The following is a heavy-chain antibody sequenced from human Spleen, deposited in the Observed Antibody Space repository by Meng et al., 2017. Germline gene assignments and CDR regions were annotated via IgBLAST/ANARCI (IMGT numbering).Heavy chain of an antibody. D-gene: IGHD4-11*01. V-gene: IGHV4-34*01. CDR2: INHSGST. CDR1: GGSFSDYY. J-gene: IGHJ4*02. Sequence: QVRLQQWGAGRLNPSETRSLPCVVSGGSFSDYYWSWIRQPPGKGLEWIGEINHSGSTNYNPSLESRATISVDTSQNNLSLKLSSVTAADSAVYYCARGPTTMAHDFDYWGQGTLVTVSS. CDR3: ARGPTTMAHDFDY.